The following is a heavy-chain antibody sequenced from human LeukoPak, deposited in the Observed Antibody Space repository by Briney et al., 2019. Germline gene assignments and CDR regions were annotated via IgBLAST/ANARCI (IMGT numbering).Heavy chain of an antibody. D-gene: IGHD6-13*01. J-gene: IGHJ4*02. V-gene: IGHV3-74*01. CDR2: ISSDGSST. Sequence: GGSLRLSCAASGFTFSSYWMHWVRQAPGKGLVWVSRISSDGSSTTYADSVKGRFTISRDNAKNTLYLQMNSLRAEDTAVYYCGRGGKVEQLVLARWGQGSLVSVSS. CDR3: GRGGKVEQLVLAR. CDR1: GFTFSSYW.